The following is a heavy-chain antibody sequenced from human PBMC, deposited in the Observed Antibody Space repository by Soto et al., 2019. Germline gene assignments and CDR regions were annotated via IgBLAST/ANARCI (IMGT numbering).Heavy chain of an antibody. V-gene: IGHV3-73*01. Sequence: GGSLRLSCAASGFTFSGSAMHWVRQASGKGLEWVGRIRSKANSYATAYAASVKGRFTISRDDSKNTAYLQMNSLKTEGTAVYYCTRVFGWLPRGSYYYYGMDVWGQGTTVTVSS. J-gene: IGHJ6*02. CDR2: IRSKANSYAT. CDR3: TRVFGWLPRGSYYYYGMDV. D-gene: IGHD3-16*01. CDR1: GFTFSGSA.